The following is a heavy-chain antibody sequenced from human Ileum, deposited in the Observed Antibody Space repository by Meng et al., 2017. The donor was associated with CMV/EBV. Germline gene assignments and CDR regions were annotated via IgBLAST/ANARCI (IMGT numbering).Heavy chain of an antibody. D-gene: IGHD3-16*01. V-gene: IGHV3-30*04. J-gene: IGHJ4*02. CDR2: VSHDGKKV. CDR3: ARGYANFFDF. Sequence: QVQLVESGGGPVPPGRSLRSSCAASGFTFSDAAMDGVRQAPGKGLEWVATVSHDGKKVFYRDTVEGRFTVSRDNSKNTLYLQMNSLGLEDTAVYYCARGYANFFDFWGPGALVTVSS. CDR1: GFTFSDAA.